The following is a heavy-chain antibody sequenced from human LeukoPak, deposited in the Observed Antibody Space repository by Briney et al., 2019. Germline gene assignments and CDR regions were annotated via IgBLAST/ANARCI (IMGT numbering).Heavy chain of an antibody. V-gene: IGHV4-39*01. Sequence: PSETLSLTCTVSGGSISSSSYYWGWIRQPPGKGLEWIGSIYYSGSTYYNPSLKSRVTISVDTSKNQFSLKLSSVTAADTAVYYCASSRGMGQFDPWGQGTLVTVSS. D-gene: IGHD3-10*01. J-gene: IGHJ5*02. CDR1: GGSISSSSYY. CDR2: IYYSGST. CDR3: ASSRGMGQFDP.